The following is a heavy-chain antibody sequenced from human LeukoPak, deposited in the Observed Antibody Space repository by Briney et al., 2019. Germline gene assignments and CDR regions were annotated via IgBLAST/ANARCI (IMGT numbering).Heavy chain of an antibody. V-gene: IGHV3-23*01. CDR1: GFTFSSHG. CDR2: ISGSGDNT. Sequence: PGGSLRLSCAASGFTFSSHGMSWVRQAPGKGLEWVSTISGSGDNTYYADSVKGRFTISRDNSKNTLYLQMNSLRAQDTAVYYCAKDQLRSSTSSYFDYWGQGTLVTVSS. D-gene: IGHD2-2*01. J-gene: IGHJ4*02. CDR3: AKDQLRSSTSSYFDY.